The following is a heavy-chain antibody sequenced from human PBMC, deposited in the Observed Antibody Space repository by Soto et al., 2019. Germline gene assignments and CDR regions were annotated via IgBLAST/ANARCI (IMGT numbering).Heavy chain of an antibody. D-gene: IGHD1-26*01. CDR3: ARGRSNRVLRNYYYYTDV. J-gene: IGHJ6*03. CDR1: GGSFSGYY. Sequence: SETLSLTCAVYGGSFSGYYWSWLRHPPGKGLEWIGEINHSGSTNYNPSLKSRVTISVDTSKNQFSLKLSSVTAADTAVYYCARGRSNRVLRNYYYYTDVWGKGTTVTVSS. CDR2: INHSGST. V-gene: IGHV4-34*01.